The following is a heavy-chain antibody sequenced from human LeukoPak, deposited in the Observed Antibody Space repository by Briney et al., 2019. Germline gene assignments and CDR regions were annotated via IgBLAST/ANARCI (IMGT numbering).Heavy chain of an antibody. CDR2: INPNSGGT. CDR3: ARAETDTANKSE. Sequence: ASVKVSCKASGYTFTGYYMHWVRQAPGQGLEWMGWINPNSGGTNYAQRFQGRVTMTRDTSISTAYMELSRLRSDDTAVYYCARAETDTANKSEWGQGTLVTVSS. J-gene: IGHJ4*02. V-gene: IGHV1-2*02. D-gene: IGHD5-18*01. CDR1: GYTFTGYY.